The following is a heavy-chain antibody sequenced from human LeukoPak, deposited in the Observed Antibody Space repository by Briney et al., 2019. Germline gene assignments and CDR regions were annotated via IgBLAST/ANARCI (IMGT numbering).Heavy chain of an antibody. J-gene: IGHJ6*03. D-gene: IGHD6-6*01. CDR1: GFTFSGYS. CDR3: ARDYSSSSDYYYYMDV. V-gene: IGHV3-48*04. CDR2: IRSSGSTI. Sequence: GSLRLSCTASGFTFSGYSMNWVRQAPGKGLEWISYIRSSGSTIYYADSMKGRFTISRDNAKNALYLQMNSLRAEDTAVYYCARDYSSSSDYYYYMDVWGKGTTVTVSS.